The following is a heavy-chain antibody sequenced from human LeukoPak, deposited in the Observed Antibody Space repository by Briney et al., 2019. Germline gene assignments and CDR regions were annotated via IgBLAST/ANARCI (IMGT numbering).Heavy chain of an antibody. D-gene: IGHD1-26*01. CDR3: AVSGSYDYFDY. Sequence: GGSLRLSCAASGFTFSSYAMSWVRQAPGKGLEWVSTIRGSGGTTFYADSVKGRFAISRDNSKNTLYLQMNSLRAEDTAVYYCAVSGSYDYFDYWGQGTLVTVSS. CDR1: GFTFSSYA. V-gene: IGHV3-23*01. CDR2: IRGSGGTT. J-gene: IGHJ4*02.